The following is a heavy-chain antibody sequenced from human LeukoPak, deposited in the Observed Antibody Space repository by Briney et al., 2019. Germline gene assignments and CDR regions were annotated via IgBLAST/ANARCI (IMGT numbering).Heavy chain of an antibody. D-gene: IGHD3-22*01. J-gene: IGHJ4*02. V-gene: IGHV4-4*07. Sequence: SETLSLTCTVSAGSISNYYWSWIRQPGGKGLEWIGRISSRGSTNYNPSLKSRVTMSIDTSKNQFSLKLSSVTAADTAVYYCARTPIYYYDSSGYYNWGQGTLVTVSS. CDR2: ISSRGST. CDR1: AGSISNYY. CDR3: ARTPIYYYDSSGYYN.